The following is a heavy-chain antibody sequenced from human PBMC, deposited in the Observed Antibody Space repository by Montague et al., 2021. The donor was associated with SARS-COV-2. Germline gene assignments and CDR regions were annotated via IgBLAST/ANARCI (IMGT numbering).Heavy chain of an antibody. Sequence: TLSLTCTVSGGSISSSGYYWSWIRQHPGKGLEWIGYIYYSGSTYYNPSLKSRVTISVDTSKNQFSLKLSSVTAADTAVYYCARTPAVYVVVVPAARGHFDYWGQGTLVTVSS. CDR3: ARTPAVYVVVVPAARGHFDY. D-gene: IGHD2-2*01. CDR2: IYYSGST. CDR1: GGSISSSGYY. V-gene: IGHV4-31*03. J-gene: IGHJ4*02.